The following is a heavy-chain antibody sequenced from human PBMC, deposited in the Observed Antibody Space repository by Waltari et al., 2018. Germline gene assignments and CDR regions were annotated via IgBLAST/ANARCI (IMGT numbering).Heavy chain of an antibody. Sequence: QVQRVQSGAEVKKPGSSVKVSCKASGGTFSSYAISWVRQAAGQGLDWMGAIIPIFGTANYAQKFQGRVTITTDESTSTAYMELSSLRSEDTAVYYCARDGGIAARNSAFDIWGQGTMVTVSS. CDR3: ARDGGIAARNSAFDI. D-gene: IGHD6-6*01. V-gene: IGHV1-69*05. CDR1: GGTFSSYA. CDR2: IIPIFGTA. J-gene: IGHJ3*02.